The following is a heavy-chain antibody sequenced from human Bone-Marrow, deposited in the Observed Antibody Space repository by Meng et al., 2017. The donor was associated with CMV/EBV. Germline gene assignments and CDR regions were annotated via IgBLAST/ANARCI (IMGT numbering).Heavy chain of an antibody. J-gene: IGHJ5*02. CDR3: ARDREAARPGWFDP. V-gene: IGHV1-18*01. CDR1: GYTFTSYG. CDR2: ISAYNGDT. Sequence: QVQLVQSGAEVKKPGASVKVSCKASGYTFTSYGISWVRQAPGQGLEWMGWISAYNGDTNYAQKFQGRVSMTTDTSTSTAYMEVRSLRSDDSGIYYCARDREAARPGWFDPWGQGTLVTVSS. D-gene: IGHD6-6*01.